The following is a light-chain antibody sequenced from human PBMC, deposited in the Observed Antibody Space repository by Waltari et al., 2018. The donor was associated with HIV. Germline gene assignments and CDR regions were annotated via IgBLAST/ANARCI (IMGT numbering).Light chain of an antibody. CDR3: HSADGSATYV. CDR1: ALPKQY. V-gene: IGLV3-25*03. CDR2: KDT. Sequence: SYELTQPPSVSVSPGQTARITCSGDALPKQYVYWYQQKPGQAPVLVIYKDTERPSVIPERFSGSSSGTTVTLTISGVQAEDEADYYCHSADGSATYVFGTGTKVTVL. J-gene: IGLJ1*01.